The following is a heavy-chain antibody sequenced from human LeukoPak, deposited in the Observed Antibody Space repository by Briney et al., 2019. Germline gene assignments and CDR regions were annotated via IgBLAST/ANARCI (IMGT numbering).Heavy chain of an antibody. CDR2: IYYSGST. Sequence: RSSETLSLTCTVSGGSISSSSYYWGWIRQPPGKGLEWIGSIYYSGSTYYNPSLKSRVTISVDTSKNQFSLKLSSVTAADTAVYYCARFGSSSWYYYYYGMDVWGQGTTVTVSS. J-gene: IGHJ6*02. CDR1: GGSISSSSYY. D-gene: IGHD6-13*01. V-gene: IGHV4-39*07. CDR3: ARFGSSSWYYYYYGMDV.